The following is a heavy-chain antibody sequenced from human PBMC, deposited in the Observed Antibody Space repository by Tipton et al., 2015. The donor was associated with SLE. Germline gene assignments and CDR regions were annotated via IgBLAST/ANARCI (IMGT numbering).Heavy chain of an antibody. CDR3: ARERAEYYGSGSYLEY. J-gene: IGHJ4*02. Sequence: TLSLTCTVSGGSISSGYYYWSWIRQPAGKGLEWIGYIYNSGNSNPDYNPSLKSRVTISVDTSKNQFSLKLSSVTAADTAVYYCARERAEYYGSGSYLEYWGQRSPVSVFS. CDR1: GGSISSGYYY. D-gene: IGHD3-10*01. CDR2: IYNSGNS. V-gene: IGHV4-61*10.